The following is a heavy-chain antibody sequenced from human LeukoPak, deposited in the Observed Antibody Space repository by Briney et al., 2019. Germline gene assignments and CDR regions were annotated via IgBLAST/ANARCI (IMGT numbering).Heavy chain of an antibody. D-gene: IGHD3-22*01. V-gene: IGHV1-2*02. J-gene: IGHJ4*02. CDR3: VVSVQAPAIPAFDC. Sequence: ASVKVSCKHTFTGHTIHWVRQAPGQRLEFVAWINPTSGDIKYAQKFQGRVTMTRDTSINTVYMELSSLTSDDAALYYCVVSVQAPAIPAFDCWGQGIPVTVSP. CDR1: TFTGHT. CDR2: INPTSGDI.